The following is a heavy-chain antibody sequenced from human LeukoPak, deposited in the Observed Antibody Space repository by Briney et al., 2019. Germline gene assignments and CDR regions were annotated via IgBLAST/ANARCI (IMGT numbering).Heavy chain of an antibody. D-gene: IGHD3-22*01. V-gene: IGHV3-13*01. CDR1: GFTFSSYG. J-gene: IGHJ4*02. Sequence: GGSLRLSCAASGFTFSSYGMHWVRQATGKGLEWVSAIGTAGDTYYPGSVKGRFTISRENAKNSLYLQMNSLRAGDTAVYYCARSTYYYDSSGYVCDYWGQGTLVTVSS. CDR3: ARSTYYYDSSGYVCDY. CDR2: IGTAGDT.